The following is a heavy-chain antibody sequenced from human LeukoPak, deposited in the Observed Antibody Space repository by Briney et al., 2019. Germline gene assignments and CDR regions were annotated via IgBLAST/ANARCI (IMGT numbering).Heavy chain of an antibody. CDR1: GGSISSYY. Sequence: PSETLSLTCTVSGGSISSYYWSWIRQPAGKGLEWIGRIYTSGSTNYNPSLKSRVTMSVDTSKNQFSLKLSSVTAADTAVYYCARNDYTDSNSDYFDYWGQGALVTVSS. D-gene: IGHD4-17*01. CDR3: ARNDYTDSNSDYFDY. J-gene: IGHJ4*02. CDR2: IYTSGST. V-gene: IGHV4-4*07.